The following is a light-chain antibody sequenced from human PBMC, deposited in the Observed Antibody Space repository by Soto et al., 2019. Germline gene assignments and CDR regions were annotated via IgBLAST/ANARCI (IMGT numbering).Light chain of an antibody. CDR1: SGNSSYA. V-gene: IGLV4-69*01. CDR2: LNSDGSH. Sequence: QLVLTQSPSASASLGASVKLTCSQSSGNSSYAIAWHQQQPEKGPRYLMKLNSDGSHSKGDGIPDRFSGSSSGAERYLTISSLQSEDEADYYCQTWGTGIVVFGGGTKLTVL. CDR3: QTWGTGIVV. J-gene: IGLJ2*01.